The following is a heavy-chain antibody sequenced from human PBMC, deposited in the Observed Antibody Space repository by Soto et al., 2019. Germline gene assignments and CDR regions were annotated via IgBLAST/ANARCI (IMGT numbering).Heavy chain of an antibody. CDR2: IHTGDGDT. D-gene: IGHD2-8*01. V-gene: IGHV1-3*04. CDR1: GYSFSKYA. CDR3: ARVPRYTSDIVQVPAVMYEDWFVP. J-gene: IGHJ5*02. Sequence: QAQLVQSGAEVKKPGASVKLSCKASGYSFSKYAVQWVRQAPGQSLEWMGWIHTGDGDTKFSQKFHVRVTITRDTSATTVYMELSSLRSEDTAIYYCARVPRYTSDIVQVPAVMYEDWFVPWGQGTLVTVSS.